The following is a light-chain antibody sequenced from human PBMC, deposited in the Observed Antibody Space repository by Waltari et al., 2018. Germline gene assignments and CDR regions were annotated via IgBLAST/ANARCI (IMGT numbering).Light chain of an antibody. CDR3: SSYTSSGIWV. Sequence: QSALTQPAFVSGSPGQSITIPCTGTSSAVGGYNYVSLYQQHPAKAPKLMISDVHNRPSGVSNRCAGSKAGNTGSLTISGLQAEDEADYHCSSYTSSGIWVFGGGTKLTVL. CDR2: DVH. J-gene: IGLJ3*02. CDR1: SSAVGGYNY. V-gene: IGLV2-14*03.